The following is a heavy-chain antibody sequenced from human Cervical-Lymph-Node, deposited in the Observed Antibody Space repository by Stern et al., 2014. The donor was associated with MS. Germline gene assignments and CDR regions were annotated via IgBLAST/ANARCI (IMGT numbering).Heavy chain of an antibody. V-gene: IGHV1-2*02. Sequence: VQLLESGAEVKKPGASVKVSCKASGYSFSSYYIHWVRQDPGQGLEWLGWMNPNTGGTNYEQKFQGRVTMTRDTSINTAYMELSRLRSDDTAIYYCARDEAVAGYNGMDVWGQGTTVTVSS. CDR3: ARDEAVAGYNGMDV. D-gene: IGHD6-19*01. CDR1: GYSFSSYY. J-gene: IGHJ6*02. CDR2: MNPNTGGT.